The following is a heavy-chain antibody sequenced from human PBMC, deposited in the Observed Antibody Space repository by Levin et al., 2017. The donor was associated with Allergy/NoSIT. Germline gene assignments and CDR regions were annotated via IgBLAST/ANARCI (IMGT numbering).Heavy chain of an antibody. CDR2: IRSKVNSYTT. V-gene: IGHV3-73*01. CDR1: GFTFSGSA. D-gene: IGHD2-15*01. CDR3: IIQEGVCSGGTCWFDYMDV. J-gene: IGHJ6*03. Sequence: PGGSLRLSCAASGFTFSGSAMHWVRQASGKGLEWVGRIRSKVNSYTTAYAASVKGRFTISRDDSKNTAYLQMSSLKTEDTAGYYCIIQEGVCSGGTCWFDYMDVWGKGTTVTVSS.